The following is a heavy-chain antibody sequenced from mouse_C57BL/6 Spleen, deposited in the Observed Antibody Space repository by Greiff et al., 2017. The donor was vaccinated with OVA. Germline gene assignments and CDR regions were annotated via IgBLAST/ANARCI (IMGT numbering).Heavy chain of an antibody. Sequence: EVKLMESGPELVKPGASVKMSCKASGYTFTDYNMHWVKQSHGKSLEWIGYINPNNGGTSYNQKFKGKATLTVNKSSSTAYMELRSLTSEDSAVYYCARGLRRVYFDYWGQGTTLTVSS. J-gene: IGHJ2*01. CDR3: ARGLRRVYFDY. D-gene: IGHD1-1*01. V-gene: IGHV1-22*01. CDR1: GYTFTDYN. CDR2: INPNNGGT.